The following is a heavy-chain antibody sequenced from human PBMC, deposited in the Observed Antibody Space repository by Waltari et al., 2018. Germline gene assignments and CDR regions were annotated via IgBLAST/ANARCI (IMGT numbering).Heavy chain of an antibody. Sequence: QVQLQESGPGLVKPSETLSLTCTVPGGSISSYHWSLIRQLPGKGLEWIGYIYYSGSTNYNPSLKSRVTISVDTSKNQFSLKLSSVTAADTAVYYCARGRADSSSSYYYYYMDVWGKGTTVTVSS. CDR2: IYYSGST. J-gene: IGHJ6*03. V-gene: IGHV4-59*01. D-gene: IGHD6-6*01. CDR1: GGSISSYH. CDR3: ARGRADSSSSYYYYYMDV.